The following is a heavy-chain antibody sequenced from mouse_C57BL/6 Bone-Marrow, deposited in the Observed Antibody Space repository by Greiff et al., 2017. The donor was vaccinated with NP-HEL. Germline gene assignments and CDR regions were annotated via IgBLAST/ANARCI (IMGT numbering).Heavy chain of an antibody. CDR3: TTEGYYGSTWFAY. CDR2: IDPENGDT. J-gene: IGHJ3*01. Sequence: EVQLQQSGAELVRPGASVKLSCTASGFHIKDVYMHWVKQRPEQGLVWIGWIDPENGDTEYASKLQGKATITADTSANTAYLQLSSLTSDDTAVYYCTTEGYYGSTWFAYWGQGTLVTVAA. V-gene: IGHV14-4*01. CDR1: GFHIKDVY. D-gene: IGHD1-1*01.